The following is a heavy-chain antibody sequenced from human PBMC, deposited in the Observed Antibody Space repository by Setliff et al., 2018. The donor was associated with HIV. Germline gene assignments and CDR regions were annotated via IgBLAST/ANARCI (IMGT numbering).Heavy chain of an antibody. V-gene: IGHV1-18*01. CDR2: ISTYNDNT. J-gene: IGHJ3*02. D-gene: IGHD4-17*01. CDR1: GYTFTSHG. CDR3: AIHDGLRSVHGAFDI. Sequence: ASVKVSCKASGYTFTSHGISWVRQAPGQGLEWMGWISTYNDNTNYAQKLQGRVTMTTETSTSTAYMELRSLRTDDTAVYYCAIHDGLRSVHGAFDIWGQGTMVTVSS.